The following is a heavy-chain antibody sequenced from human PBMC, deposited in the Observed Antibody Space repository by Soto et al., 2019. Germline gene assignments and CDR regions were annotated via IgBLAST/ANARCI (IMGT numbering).Heavy chain of an antibody. D-gene: IGHD3-10*01. CDR2: ISYDGSNK. V-gene: IGHV3-30-3*01. Sequence: LSLTCAASGFTFSSYAMHWVRQAPGKGLEWVAVISYDGSNKYYADSVKGRFTISRDNSKNTLYLQMNSLSAEDTAVYYCARDLPSYTRLLWFGELVYWGQGTLVTVSS. CDR3: ARDLPSYTRLLWFGELVY. CDR1: GFTFSSYA. J-gene: IGHJ4*02.